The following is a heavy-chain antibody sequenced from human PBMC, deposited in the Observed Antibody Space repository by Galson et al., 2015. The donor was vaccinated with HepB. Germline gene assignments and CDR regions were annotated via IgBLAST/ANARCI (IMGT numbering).Heavy chain of an antibody. Sequence: QSGAEVKKPGESLKISCKGSGYSFTSYWIGWVRQMPGKGLGWMGIIYPGDSDIRYSPSFQGQVTISADKSISTAYLQWSSLKASDTAMFYCARLRDGGNWVGDAFDVWGQGTMVTVSS. D-gene: IGHD4-23*01. V-gene: IGHV5-51*03. CDR1: GYSFTSYW. CDR3: ARLRDGGNWVGDAFDV. J-gene: IGHJ3*01. CDR2: IYPGDSDI.